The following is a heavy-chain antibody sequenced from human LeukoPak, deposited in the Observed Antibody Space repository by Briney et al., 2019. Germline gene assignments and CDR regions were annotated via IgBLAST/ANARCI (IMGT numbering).Heavy chain of an antibody. CDR2: ISSSSSYI. D-gene: IGHD4-17*01. CDR3: GVYGDRDAFDI. CDR1: GFTFSSYS. J-gene: IGHJ3*02. Sequence: PGGSLRLSCAASGFTFSSYSMNWVRQAPGKGLEWVSSISSSSSYIYYADSVKGRFTISRDNAKSSLYLQMNSLRAEDTAVYYCGVYGDRDAFDIWGQGTMVTVSS. V-gene: IGHV3-21*01.